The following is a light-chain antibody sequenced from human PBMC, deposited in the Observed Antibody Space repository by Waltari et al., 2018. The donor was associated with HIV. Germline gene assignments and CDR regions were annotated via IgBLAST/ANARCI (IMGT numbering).Light chain of an antibody. V-gene: IGKV3-15*01. CDR1: QSVSNN. CDR3: HLYDDWPL. J-gene: IGKJ2*01. Sequence: DIVMTQSPATLSVAPGERATLSCRASQSVSNNLAWYQQKPGQAPRLLIYDASTRATGIAARFSGSGSGTEFTLTISSLQSEDFAVYYCHLYDDWPLFGQGTKLEIK. CDR2: DAS.